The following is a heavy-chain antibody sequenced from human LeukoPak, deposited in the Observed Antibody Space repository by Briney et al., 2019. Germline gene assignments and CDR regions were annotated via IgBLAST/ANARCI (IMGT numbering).Heavy chain of an antibody. D-gene: IGHD3-9*01. J-gene: IGHJ6*03. Sequence: SETLSLTCTVSGGSINSDSYYWSWIRQPAGKGLEWLGRIFSSGSPTYYPSLKSRVTISIDTSMNQFSLKLNSVTAADTAVYYCAREKADWRFKYYYIDVWGKGTTVTVSS. CDR2: IFSSGSP. CDR3: AREKADWRFKYYYIDV. CDR1: GGSINSDSYY. V-gene: IGHV4-61*02.